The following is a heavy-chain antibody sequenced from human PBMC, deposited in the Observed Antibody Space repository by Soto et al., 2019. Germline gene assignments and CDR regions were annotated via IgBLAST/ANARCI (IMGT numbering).Heavy chain of an antibody. Sequence: PGGSLRLSCAASGFTFSSYSMNWVRQAPGKGLEWVSYISSSSSTIYYADSVKGRFTISRDNAKNSLYLQMNSLRAEDTAVYYCARDHPNFRSNFDYWGQGTLVTVSS. CDR2: ISSSSSTI. CDR3: ARDHPNFRSNFDY. J-gene: IGHJ4*02. V-gene: IGHV3-48*01. D-gene: IGHD1-1*01. CDR1: GFTFSSYS.